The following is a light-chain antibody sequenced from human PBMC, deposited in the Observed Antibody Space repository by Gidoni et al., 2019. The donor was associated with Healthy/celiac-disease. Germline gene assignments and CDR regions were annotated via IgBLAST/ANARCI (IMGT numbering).Light chain of an antibody. J-gene: IGLJ2*01. CDR2: GNN. V-gene: IGLV1-40*01. CDR3: QSYDSSLSGVV. Sequence: QSVLTQPPSVSGAPGQRVTIPCTGSSSTIGSGYDVHWYQHLPGTAPKLLIHGNNNRPSGVPDRFSGSKSGTSASLAITGLQAEDEGDFYCQSYDSSLSGVVFGGGTKLTVL. CDR1: SSTIGSGYD.